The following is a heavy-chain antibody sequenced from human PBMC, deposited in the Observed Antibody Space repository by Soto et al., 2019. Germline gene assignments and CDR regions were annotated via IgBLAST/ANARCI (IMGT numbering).Heavy chain of an antibody. CDR3: ARDGGYSSSSVTGYYYGMDV. J-gene: IGHJ6*02. V-gene: IGHV4-31*03. CDR1: GGSISSGGYY. D-gene: IGHD6-6*01. CDR2: IYYSGST. Sequence: QVQLQQSGPGLVKPSQTLSLTCTVSGGSISSGGYYWSWIRQHPGKGLEWIGYIYYSGSTYYNPSLKSRVTISVDTSKNQFSLKLSSVTAADTAVYYCARDGGYSSSSVTGYYYGMDVWGQGTTVTVSS.